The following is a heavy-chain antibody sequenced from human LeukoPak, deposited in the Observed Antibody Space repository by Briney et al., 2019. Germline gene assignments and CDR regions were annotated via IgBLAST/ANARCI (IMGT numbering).Heavy chain of an antibody. D-gene: IGHD6-13*01. V-gene: IGHV3-7*05. CDR1: GFTFSNYR. CDR3: ARDWGAAGLWDY. J-gene: IGHJ4*02. Sequence: PGGSLRLSCASSGFTFSNYRMSWVRQAPGKGREWVANIKEDGSEKDYVDSVKGRFTISRDNAKNSLYLQMNSLRAEDTAIYYCARDWGAAGLWDYWGQGTLVTVSS. CDR2: IKEDGSEK.